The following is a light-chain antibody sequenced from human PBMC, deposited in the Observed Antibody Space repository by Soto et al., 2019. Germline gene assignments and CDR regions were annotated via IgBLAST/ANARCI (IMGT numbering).Light chain of an antibody. J-gene: IGLJ1*01. Sequence: QSVLTQPPSVSGAPGQRVTISCTGSSSNIGAGYDVHWYQQLPGTAPKLLIYRNTNRPSGVPDRFSGSKSGTSASLAITGLQAEDGADYYCQSCDSSLSGSGVFGTGTKVTVL. CDR2: RNT. V-gene: IGLV1-40*01. CDR3: QSCDSSLSGSGV. CDR1: SSNIGAGYD.